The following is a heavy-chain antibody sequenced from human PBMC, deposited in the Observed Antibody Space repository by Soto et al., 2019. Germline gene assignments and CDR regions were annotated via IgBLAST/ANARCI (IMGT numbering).Heavy chain of an antibody. Sequence: EVQLLESGGGVVQPGGSLRLSCEASGFTFRNFVMSWVRQAPGKGLEWVSAIRATGGQTFYADSVKGRFTISRDNSKNMLYLQINNLRDEDTALYFCAQDRGWGVVSPSHDSWGQGTLVTVSS. V-gene: IGHV3-23*01. D-gene: IGHD2-21*01. CDR1: GFTFRNFV. CDR2: IRATGGQT. CDR3: AQDRGWGVVSPSHDS. J-gene: IGHJ4*02.